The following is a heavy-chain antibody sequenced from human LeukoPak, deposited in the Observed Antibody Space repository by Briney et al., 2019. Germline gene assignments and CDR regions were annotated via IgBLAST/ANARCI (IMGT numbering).Heavy chain of an antibody. D-gene: IGHD6-19*01. CDR2: IYTSGST. J-gene: IGHJ4*02. CDR3: ARDSSGWYKRGPRNYYFDY. Sequence: PSETLSLTCTVSGGSISSGSYYWSWIRQPPGKGLEGVGRIYTSGSTNYNPSLKSRVTISVDTSKNQFSLKLSSVTAADTAVYYCARDSSGWYKRGPRNYYFDYWGQGTLVTVSS. CDR1: GGSISSGSYY. V-gene: IGHV4-61*02.